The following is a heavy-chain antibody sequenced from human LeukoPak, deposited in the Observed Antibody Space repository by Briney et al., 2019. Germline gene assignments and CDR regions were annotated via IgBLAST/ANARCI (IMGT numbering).Heavy chain of an antibody. CDR1: GYSISSGYY. Sequence: SETLSLTCAVSGYSISSGYYWGWIRQPPGKGLEWIGSIYHSGSTYYNPSLKSRVTISVDTSKNQFSLKLSSVTAADTAVYYYARQQVVPAASGWFDPWGQGTLVTVSS. J-gene: IGHJ5*02. D-gene: IGHD2-2*01. V-gene: IGHV4-38-2*01. CDR2: IYHSGST. CDR3: ARQQVVPAASGWFDP.